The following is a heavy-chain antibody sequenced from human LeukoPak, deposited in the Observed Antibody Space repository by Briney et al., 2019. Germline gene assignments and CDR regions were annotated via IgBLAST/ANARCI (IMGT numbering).Heavy chain of an antibody. CDR2: ISSSSSYI. J-gene: IGHJ6*02. V-gene: IGHV3-21*01. CDR3: ARAPQGLDMVRGVTSYYYYGMDV. CDR1: EFTFSSYS. Sequence: GGSLGLSCAASEFTFSSYSMNWVRQAPGKGLEWVSSISSSSSYIYYADSVKGRFTISRDNAKNSLYLQMNSLRAEDTAVYYCARAPQGLDMVRGVTSYYYYGMDVWGQGTTVTVSS. D-gene: IGHD3-10*01.